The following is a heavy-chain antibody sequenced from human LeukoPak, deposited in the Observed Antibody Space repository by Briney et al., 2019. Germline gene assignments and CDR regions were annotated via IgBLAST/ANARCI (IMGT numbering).Heavy chain of an antibody. Sequence: PGGSLRLSCTASGFTLGDYAMNWVRQAPGKGLEWVSYISSSGSTICYADSVKGRFTISRDSAKNSLYLQMNSLRAEDTAVYYCARCLGHYYDSSGYFGHDAFDIWGQGTMVTVSS. CDR3: ARCLGHYYDSSGYFGHDAFDI. D-gene: IGHD3-22*01. J-gene: IGHJ3*02. CDR1: GFTLGDYA. V-gene: IGHV3-48*03. CDR2: ISSSGSTI.